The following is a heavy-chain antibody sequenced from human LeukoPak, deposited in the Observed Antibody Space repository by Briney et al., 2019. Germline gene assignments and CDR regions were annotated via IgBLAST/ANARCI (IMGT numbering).Heavy chain of an antibody. CDR2: INPNSGGT. CDR1: GYTFTGYY. V-gene: IGHV1-2*02. D-gene: IGHD3-22*01. J-gene: IGHJ4*02. Sequence: ASVKVSYKASGYTFTGYYMHWVRQAPGQGLEWMGWINPNSGGTNYAQKFQGRVTMTRDTSISTAYMELSRLRSDDTAVYYCARDPSFFMIVVPYFDYWGQGTLVTVSS. CDR3: ARDPSFFMIVVPYFDY.